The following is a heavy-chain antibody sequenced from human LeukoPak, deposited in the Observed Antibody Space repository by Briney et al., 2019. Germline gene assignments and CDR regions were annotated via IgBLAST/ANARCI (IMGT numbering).Heavy chain of an antibody. Sequence: GGSLRLSCAVSGFTFSNHVMSWVRQAPGKGLEWVSTVSGNGVTTYYADSVKGRFSISRDNAKNMVYLQMDGLRAEDTATYYCTKLNSYGDYWGQGTLVTISP. D-gene: IGHD5-18*01. CDR2: VSGNGVTT. CDR3: TKLNSYGDY. CDR1: GFTFSNHV. V-gene: IGHV3-23*01. J-gene: IGHJ4*02.